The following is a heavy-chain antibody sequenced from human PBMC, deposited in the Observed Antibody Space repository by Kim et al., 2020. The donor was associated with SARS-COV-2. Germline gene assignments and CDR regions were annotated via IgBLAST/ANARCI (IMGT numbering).Heavy chain of an antibody. CDR2: ISAYNGNT. D-gene: IGHD4-17*01. Sequence: ASVKVSCKASGYTFTSYGIIWVRQAPGQGLEWMGWISAYNGNTNYAQKPQGRVTMTTDTSTSTAYMELRSLRSDDTAVYYCARLGLYGDPDTSIDYWGQGTLVTVSS. J-gene: IGHJ4*02. CDR3: ARLGLYGDPDTSIDY. V-gene: IGHV1-18*01. CDR1: GYTFTSYG.